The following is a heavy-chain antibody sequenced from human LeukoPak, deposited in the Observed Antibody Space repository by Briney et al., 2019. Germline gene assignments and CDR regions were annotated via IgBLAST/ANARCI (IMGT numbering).Heavy chain of an antibody. V-gene: IGHV3-23*01. CDR3: AKGATYYDILTGYPYYFDY. CDR2: ISGGGGST. D-gene: IGHD3-9*01. CDR1: GFTFSSYA. J-gene: IGHJ4*02. Sequence: GGSLRLSCAASGFTFSSYAMSWVRQAPGKGLEWVSAISGGGGSTYYADSVKGRFTNSRDNSKNTLYLQMNSLRAEDTAVYYCAKGATYYDILTGYPYYFDYWGQGTLVTVSS.